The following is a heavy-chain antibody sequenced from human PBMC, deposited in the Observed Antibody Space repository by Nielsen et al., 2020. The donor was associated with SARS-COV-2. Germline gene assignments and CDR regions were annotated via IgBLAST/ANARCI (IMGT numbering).Heavy chain of an antibody. CDR1: GGSISSGGYY. CDR2: IYYSGST. Sequence: SETLSLTCTVSGGSISSGGYYWSWIRQHPGKGLEWIGYIYYSGSTYYNPSLKSRVTISVDKSKNLFSLTLTSVTAADTAVYYCARNLRNLGLVWFDPWGQGNLVTVSS. D-gene: IGHD3-16*01. V-gene: IGHV4-31*03. CDR3: ARNLRNLGLVWFDP. J-gene: IGHJ5*02.